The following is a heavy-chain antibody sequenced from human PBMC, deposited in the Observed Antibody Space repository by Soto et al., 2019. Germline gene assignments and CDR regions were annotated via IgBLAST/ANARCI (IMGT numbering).Heavy chain of an antibody. CDR1: GYTFISYY. CDR3: ARDSYCNKLTGYSRNAFDI. V-gene: IGHV1-2*02. Sequence: ASVKVSCKASGYTFISYYMHWVRQAPGQGLEWMGWINPNSGGTNYAQKLQGRVTMTTDTSIRTAYMELSGLRSDDTAVYYCARDSYCNKLTGYSRNAFDIWGRGTMVTVSS. D-gene: IGHD3-9*01. CDR2: INPNSGGT. J-gene: IGHJ3*02.